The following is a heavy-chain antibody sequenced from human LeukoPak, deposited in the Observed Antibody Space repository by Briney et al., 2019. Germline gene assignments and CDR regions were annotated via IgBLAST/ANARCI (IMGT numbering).Heavy chain of an antibody. D-gene: IGHD3-10*01. V-gene: IGHV4-59*08. CDR3: ARHEGSGTYYY. J-gene: IGHJ4*02. CDR1: GGSLSSYY. CDR2: IYYDGNT. Sequence: SETLSLTCTVSGGSLSSYYWSWVRQPPGKGLEWIGYIYYDGNTDYNPSLTSRVTMSVDTSKNQFSLKLTSVTAADTAVYYCARHEGSGTYYYWGQGTLVTVSS.